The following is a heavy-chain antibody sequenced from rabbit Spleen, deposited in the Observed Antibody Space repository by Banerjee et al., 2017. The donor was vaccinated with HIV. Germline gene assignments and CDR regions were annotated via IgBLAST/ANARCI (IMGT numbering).Heavy chain of an antibody. CDR2: IGIRSGTT. D-gene: IGHD6-1*01. CDR1: GFSFSGGAY. CDR3: ARDGPSYYSDGYTDYAYATDGMDL. Sequence: QSLEESGGALVTPGGTLTLTCTASGFSFSGGAYMCWVRQAPGKGLDWIACIGIRSGTTHYASWAKGRFTISKTSSTTVTLQMTSLTAADTATYFCARDGPSYYSDGYTDYAYATDGMDLWGPGTLVTVS. V-gene: IGHV1S40*01. J-gene: IGHJ6*01.